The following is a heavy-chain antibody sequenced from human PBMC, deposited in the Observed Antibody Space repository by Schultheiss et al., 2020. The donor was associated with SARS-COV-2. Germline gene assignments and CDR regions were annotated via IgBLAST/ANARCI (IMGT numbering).Heavy chain of an antibody. V-gene: IGHV4-34*01. J-gene: IGHJ5*02. Sequence: SETLSLTCAVYGGSFSGYYWSWIRQSPGKGLEWIGEINHSGSTNYNPSLKSRVTISVDTSKNQFSLKLSSVTAADTAVYYCARDLGRVAANWFDPWGQGTLVTVSS. CDR3: ARDLGRVAANWFDP. D-gene: IGHD6-19*01. CDR1: GGSFSGYY. CDR2: INHSGST.